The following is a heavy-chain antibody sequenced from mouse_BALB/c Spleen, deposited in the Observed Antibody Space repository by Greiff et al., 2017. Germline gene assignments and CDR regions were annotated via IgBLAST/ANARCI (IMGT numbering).Heavy chain of an antibody. J-gene: IGHJ4*01. CDR3: ARDYAMDY. Sequence: QVQLQQSGAELMKPGASVKISCKATGYTFSSYWMQWVKQRPGQGLEWIGAIYPGDGDTRYTQKFKGKATLTADKSSSTAYMQLSSLASEDSAVYYCARDYAMDYWGQGTSVTVSS. CDR1: GYTFSSYW. V-gene: IGHV1-87*01. CDR2: IYPGDGDT.